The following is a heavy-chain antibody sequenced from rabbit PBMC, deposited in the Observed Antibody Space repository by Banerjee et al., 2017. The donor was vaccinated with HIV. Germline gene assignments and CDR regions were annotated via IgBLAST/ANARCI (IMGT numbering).Heavy chain of an antibody. D-gene: IGHD4-1*01. CDR1: GFSFSGGHD. J-gene: IGHJ4*01. CDR2: IFTDSGST. V-gene: IGHV1S43*01. Sequence: QSLEESGGGLVKPGASLTLTCTASGFSFSGGHDMCWVRQAPGKGLEWIACIFTDSGSTWYASWAKGRFTISKSTSLNTVDLKMTSLTAADTATYFCARDLAGVIGWNFNLWGPGTLVTVS. CDR3: ARDLAGVIGWNFNL.